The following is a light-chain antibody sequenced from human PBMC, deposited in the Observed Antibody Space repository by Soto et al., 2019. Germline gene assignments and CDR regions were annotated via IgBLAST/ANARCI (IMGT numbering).Light chain of an antibody. V-gene: IGLV1-44*01. Sequence: QSVLTQPPSASGTPGPRVTISCSGITSNIGRSTVSWYQQFPGAAPKLLIYSNTQRPLGVPVRFSGSKSDTSASLAISGLQSEDEADYYCATWNDGVFVFGIGTKVPVL. J-gene: IGLJ1*01. CDR3: ATWNDGVFV. CDR1: TSNIGRST. CDR2: SNT.